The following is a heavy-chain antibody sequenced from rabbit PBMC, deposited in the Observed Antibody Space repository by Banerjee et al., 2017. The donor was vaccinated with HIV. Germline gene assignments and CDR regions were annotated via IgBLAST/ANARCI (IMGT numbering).Heavy chain of an antibody. CDR3: AREGFGDGTGDFDL. CDR2: MNTGSGNT. V-gene: IGHV1S45*01. CDR1: GFTLSSYW. J-gene: IGHJ4*01. D-gene: IGHD7-1*01. Sequence: QQQLEESGGDLVKPEGSLKLSCKASGFTLSSYWMCWVRQAPGKGLEWIGCMNTGSGNTYYASWAKGRFTITKTSSTTVSLKMTSLTASDTATYFCAREGFGDGTGDFDLWGPGTLVTVS.